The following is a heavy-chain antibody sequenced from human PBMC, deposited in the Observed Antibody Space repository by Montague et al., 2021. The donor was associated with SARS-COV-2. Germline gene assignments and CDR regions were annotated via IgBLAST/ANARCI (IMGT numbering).Heavy chain of an antibody. D-gene: IGHD1-14*01. CDR2: LYTSGST. J-gene: IGHJ6*02. CDR1: GASVRTYY. Sequence: SETLSLTCTVSGASVRTYYWSWIRQSAGKKLEWMGRLYTSGSTYXNPSFKSRVTMSLDTSKNLFSLNLSSMTAADTAVYYCARDQNHGMDVWGQGTTVIVSS. V-gene: IGHV4-4*07. CDR3: ARDQNHGMDV.